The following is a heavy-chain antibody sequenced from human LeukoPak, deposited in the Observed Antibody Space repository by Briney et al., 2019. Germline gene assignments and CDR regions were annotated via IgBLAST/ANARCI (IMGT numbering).Heavy chain of an antibody. CDR1: GGSISSYC. CDR3: ARVRQLEYYYYGMDV. CDR2: IYYSGST. D-gene: IGHD6-6*01. J-gene: IGHJ6*02. V-gene: IGHV4-59*01. Sequence: SETLSLTCTVSGGSISSYCWSWIRQPPGKGLEWIGYIYYSGSTNYNPSLKSRVTISVDTSKNQFSLKLSSVTAADTAVYYCARVRQLEYYYYGMDVWGQGTTVTVSS.